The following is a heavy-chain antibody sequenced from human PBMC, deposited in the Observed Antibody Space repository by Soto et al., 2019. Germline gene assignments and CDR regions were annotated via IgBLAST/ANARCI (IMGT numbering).Heavy chain of an antibody. CDR1: GGSISSSSHY. J-gene: IGHJ5*02. D-gene: IGHD3-22*01. CDR2: IYYSGNT. CDR3: ARHLLIPYYYDKNWFDP. Sequence: SETLSLTCTVSGGSISSSSHYWGWIRQPPGKGLEWIGTIYYSGNTYYNPSLKSRVTISVDTSKNQFFLKLSSVTAADTAVYYCARHLLIPYYYDKNWFDPWGQGTLVTVSS. V-gene: IGHV4-39*01.